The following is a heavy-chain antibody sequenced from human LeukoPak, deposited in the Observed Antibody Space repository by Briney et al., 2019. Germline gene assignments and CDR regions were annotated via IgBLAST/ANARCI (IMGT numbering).Heavy chain of an antibody. Sequence: PGGSLRLSCAASGFTFSSYGMHWVRQAPGKGLQWVAVISYDGSSEYCADSVKGRFIISRDNSKNTLYLQVNSLRAEDTAVYYCAKDSDIAVAGTDDAFDLWGQGTMVTVSS. J-gene: IGHJ3*01. D-gene: IGHD6-19*01. CDR3: AKDSDIAVAGTDDAFDL. CDR1: GFTFSSYG. V-gene: IGHV3-30*18. CDR2: ISYDGSSE.